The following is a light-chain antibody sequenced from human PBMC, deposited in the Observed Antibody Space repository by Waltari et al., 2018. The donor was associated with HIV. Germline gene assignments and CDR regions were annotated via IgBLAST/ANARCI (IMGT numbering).Light chain of an antibody. CDR2: DAS. CDR1: QGISSA. Sequence: AIQLTQSPSSLSASVGDRVTITCRASQGISSALAWYQQKPGKAPKLLIYDASSLESGVPSRFSCSGSGTDFTLTISSLQPEDFATYYCQQFNSYPLFGPGTKVDIK. V-gene: IGKV1-13*02. J-gene: IGKJ3*01. CDR3: QQFNSYPL.